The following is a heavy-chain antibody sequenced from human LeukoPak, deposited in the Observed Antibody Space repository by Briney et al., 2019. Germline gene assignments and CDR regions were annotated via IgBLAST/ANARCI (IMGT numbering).Heavy chain of an antibody. CDR3: ARVLKGGSRNPNMDV. V-gene: IGHV4-34*01. J-gene: IGHJ6*02. CDR1: GGSFSGYY. Sequence: KPSETLSLTCAVYGGSFSGYYWSWIRQPPGKGLEWIGEINHSGSTNYNPSLKSRVTISVDTSKNQFSLKLSSVTAADTAVYYCARVLKGGSRNPNMDVWGQGTTVTVSS. D-gene: IGHD2-15*01. CDR2: INHSGST.